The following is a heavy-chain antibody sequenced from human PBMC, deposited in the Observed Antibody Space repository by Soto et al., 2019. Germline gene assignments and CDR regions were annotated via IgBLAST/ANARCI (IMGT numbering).Heavy chain of an antibody. Sequence: HPGGSLRLSCVASGFTFSSYAMSWVRQAPGKGLEWVSAISGSGGSTYYADSVKGRFTISRDNSKNTLYLQMNSLRAEDTAVYYCAKTREPYYYDSSGYYYSDYWGQGTLVTVSS. CDR1: GFTFSSYA. CDR3: AKTREPYYYDSSGYYYSDY. V-gene: IGHV3-23*01. J-gene: IGHJ4*02. D-gene: IGHD3-22*01. CDR2: ISGSGGST.